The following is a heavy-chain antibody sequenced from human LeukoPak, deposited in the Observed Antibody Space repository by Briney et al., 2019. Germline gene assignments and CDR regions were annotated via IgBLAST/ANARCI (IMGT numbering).Heavy chain of an antibody. J-gene: IGHJ6*03. CDR1: GFTFSSYW. D-gene: IGHD2-2*01. V-gene: IGHV3-7*01. Sequence: GGSLRLSCAASGFTFSSYWMSWVRQAPGKGLEWVANIKQDGSEKYYVDSVKGRFTISRDNAKNSLYLQMNSLRAEDTAVYYCARGPIVVVPAASYMDVWGKGTTVTISS. CDR3: ARGPIVVVPAASYMDV. CDR2: IKQDGSEK.